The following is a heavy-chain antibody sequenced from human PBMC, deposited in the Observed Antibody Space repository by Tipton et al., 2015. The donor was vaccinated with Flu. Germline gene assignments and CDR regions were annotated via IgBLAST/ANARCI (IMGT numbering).Heavy chain of an antibody. CDR3: AKARKTMLGATESDW. D-gene: IGHD1-26*01. J-gene: IGHJ4*02. Sequence: SLRLSCTGSGFTFSDFGMHWVRQAPGNGLEWVSVISYDGNYKYYADSVKGRFTISRDNSKNTLYLQMTSLRPDDTAVYHCAKARKTMLGATESDWWGQGTLVTVSS. CDR1: GFTFSDFG. V-gene: IGHV3-30*18. CDR2: ISYDGNYK.